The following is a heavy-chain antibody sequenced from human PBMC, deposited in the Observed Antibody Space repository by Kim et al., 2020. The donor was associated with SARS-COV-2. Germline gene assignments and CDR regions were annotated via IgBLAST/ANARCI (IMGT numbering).Heavy chain of an antibody. CDR2: INWNGGST. V-gene: IGHV3-20*04. CDR3: SIDGTNFIAASGGYYF. J-gene: IGHJ4*01. Sequence: GGSLRLSCAASGFTFDDYGMSWVRQAPGKGLEWVSGINWNGGSTGYADSVKGRFSISRDTAKNSLYLQMHSLRAEDTALYYFSIDGTNFIAASGGYYF. CDR1: GFTFDDYG. D-gene: IGHD6-13*01.